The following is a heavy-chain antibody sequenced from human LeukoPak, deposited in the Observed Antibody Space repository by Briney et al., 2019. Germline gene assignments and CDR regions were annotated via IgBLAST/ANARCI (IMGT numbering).Heavy chain of an antibody. Sequence: PGGSLRLSYAASGFTFSSYSMNWVRQAPGKGLEWVSYISSSSSTIYYADSVKGRFTISRDNAKNSLYLQMNSLRAEDTAVYYCARVTYNWNYISFDYWGQGTLVTVSS. V-gene: IGHV3-48*01. J-gene: IGHJ4*02. CDR2: ISSSSSTI. CDR1: GFTFSSYS. CDR3: ARVTYNWNYISFDY. D-gene: IGHD1-7*01.